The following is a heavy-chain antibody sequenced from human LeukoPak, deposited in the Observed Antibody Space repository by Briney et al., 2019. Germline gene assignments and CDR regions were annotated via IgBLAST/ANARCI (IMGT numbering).Heavy chain of an antibody. CDR1: GYTFTSYD. V-gene: IGHV1-8*01. D-gene: IGHD2-21*01. Sequence: ASVKVSCKASGYTFTSYDINWVRQATGQGLEWMGWMNPNSGNTGYAQKLQGRVTMTTDTSTSTAYMELRSLRSDDTAVYYCARDPLEYCGGDCYTWGDAFDIWGQGTMVTVSS. CDR2: MNPNSGNT. J-gene: IGHJ3*02. CDR3: ARDPLEYCGGDCYTWGDAFDI.